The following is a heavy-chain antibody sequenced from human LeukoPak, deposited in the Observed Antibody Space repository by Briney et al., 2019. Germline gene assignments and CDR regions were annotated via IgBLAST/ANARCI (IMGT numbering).Heavy chain of an antibody. D-gene: IGHD3-10*01. J-gene: IGHJ6*03. V-gene: IGHV4-4*07. CDR3: ARVRFDVGRYYYMDV. CDR1: GVSITSSY. Sequence: SETLSLTCTVSGVSITSSYWNWIRQPAGKGLEWIGQIFASGSTNYNSSLKSRGIMSVDTSKNQFSLRLSSVTAADTAVYYCARVRFDVGRYYYMDVWGEGTTVSVSS. CDR2: IFASGST.